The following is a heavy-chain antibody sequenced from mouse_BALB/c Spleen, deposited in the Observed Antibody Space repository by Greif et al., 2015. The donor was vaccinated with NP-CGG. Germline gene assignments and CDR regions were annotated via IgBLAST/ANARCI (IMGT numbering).Heavy chain of an antibody. D-gene: IGHD1-1*01. Sequence: EVQRVESGGGLVKPGGSLKLSCAASGFAFSSYDMSWVRQTPEKRLEWVAYISSGGGSTYYPDTVKGRFTISRDNAKNTLYLQMSSLKSEDTAMYYCARRELYYYGSSLFAYWGQGTLITVSA. CDR1: GFAFSSYD. CDR2: ISSGGGST. V-gene: IGHV5-12-1*01. CDR3: ARRELYYYGSSLFAY. J-gene: IGHJ3*01.